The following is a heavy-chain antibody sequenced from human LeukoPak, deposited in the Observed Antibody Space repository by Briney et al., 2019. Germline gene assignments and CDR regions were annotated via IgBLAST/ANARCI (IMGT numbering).Heavy chain of an antibody. J-gene: IGHJ6*02. CDR3: ARDLAPFEWLRFERTYYYYGMDV. Sequence: GGSLRLFCAASGFTFSSYAMHWVRQAPGKGLEWVAVISYDGSNKYYADSVKGRFTISRDNSKNTLYLQMNSLRAEDTAVYYCARDLAPFEWLRFERTYYYYGMDVWGQGTTVTVSS. CDR1: GFTFSSYA. D-gene: IGHD5-12*01. CDR2: ISYDGSNK. V-gene: IGHV3-30-3*01.